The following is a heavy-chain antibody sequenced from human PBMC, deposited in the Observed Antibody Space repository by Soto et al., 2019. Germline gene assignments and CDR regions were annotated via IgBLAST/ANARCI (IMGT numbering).Heavy chain of an antibody. CDR2: ISAYNGNT. V-gene: IGHV1-18*04. CDR1: GYTFTSYG. J-gene: IGHJ4*02. D-gene: IGHD5-18*01. CDR3: AREDPYSYGCDY. Sequence: GGSVKVSCKASGYTFTSYGISCVVRSPGQGLEWMGWISAYNGNTNYAQKLQGRVTMTTDTSTSTAYMELRSLRSDDTAVYYCAREDPYSYGCDYWGQGTLVTVSS.